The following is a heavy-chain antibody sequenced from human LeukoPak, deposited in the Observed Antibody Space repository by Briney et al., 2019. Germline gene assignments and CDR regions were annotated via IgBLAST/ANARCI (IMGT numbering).Heavy chain of an antibody. CDR1: GFTFSTYE. D-gene: IGHD4/OR15-4a*01. Sequence: GGSLRLSCAASGFTFSTYEMNWVRQAPGKGLEWVSYISSSGTVIYYADSVKGRFTISRDNAKKSLYLQMNSLKAEDTAVYYCAREPTIPYFDYWGQGTLVTVPS. J-gene: IGHJ4*02. CDR3: AREPTIPYFDY. CDR2: ISSSGTVI. V-gene: IGHV3-48*03.